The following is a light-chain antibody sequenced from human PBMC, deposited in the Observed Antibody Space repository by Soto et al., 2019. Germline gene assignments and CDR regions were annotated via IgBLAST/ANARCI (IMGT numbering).Light chain of an antibody. Sequence: EVVLTQSPGTLSLSPGERATLSCRASQSVSNNYLAWYQQKRGQSPKLLIFGSTDRDTGIPDRYSGSGSGTDLILTISRLEPEEFAVYYCHQYCSSPPYTFGQGTKLAIK. J-gene: IGKJ2*01. CDR2: GST. CDR3: HQYCSSPPYT. CDR1: QSVSNNY. V-gene: IGKV3-20*01.